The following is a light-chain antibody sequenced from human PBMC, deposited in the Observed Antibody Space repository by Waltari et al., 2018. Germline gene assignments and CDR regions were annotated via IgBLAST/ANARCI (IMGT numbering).Light chain of an antibody. V-gene: IGKV1D-12*01. CDR1: QDIGTY. CDR3: QQSKTFPYT. Sequence: DIQMTQSPSSVSASIGDRVTITCRASQDIGTYFAWYQQKPGKAPRLLIYDAYSLQSGVPSRFSGSGSGTDFSLTIDTLQPEDFAAYFCQQSKTFPYTFGQGTKLEIK. J-gene: IGKJ2*01. CDR2: DAY.